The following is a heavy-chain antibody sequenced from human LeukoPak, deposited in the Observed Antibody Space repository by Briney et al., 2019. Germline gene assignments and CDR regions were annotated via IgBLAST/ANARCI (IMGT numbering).Heavy chain of an antibody. J-gene: IGHJ5*02. CDR3: AKNLGDVPIWP. D-gene: IGHD3-3*01. CDR2: ISGSGGST. Sequence: GGSLRLSCAASGFTFSSYWMSWVRQAPGKGLEWVSAISGSGGSTYYADSVKGRFTISRDNSKNTLYLQMNSLRAEDTAVYYCAKNLGDVPIWPWGQGTLVTVSS. CDR1: GFTFSSYW. V-gene: IGHV3-23*01.